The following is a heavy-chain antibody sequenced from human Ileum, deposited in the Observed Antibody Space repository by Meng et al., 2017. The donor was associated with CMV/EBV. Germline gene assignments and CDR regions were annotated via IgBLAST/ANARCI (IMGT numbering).Heavy chain of an antibody. J-gene: IGHJ6*02. Sequence: GSLRLSCTVSGGSISSYYWSWIRQPPGKGLEWIGYIYYSGSTNYNPSLKSRVTISVDTSKNQFSLKLSSVTAADTAAYYCARDASGYDLYYYYGMDVWGQGTTVTVSS. CDR1: GGSISSYY. CDR2: IYYSGST. V-gene: IGHV4-59*01. CDR3: ARDASGYDLYYYYGMDV. D-gene: IGHD5-12*01.